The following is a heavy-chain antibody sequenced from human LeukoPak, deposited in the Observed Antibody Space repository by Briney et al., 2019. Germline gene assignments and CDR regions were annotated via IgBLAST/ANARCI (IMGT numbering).Heavy chain of an antibody. J-gene: IGHJ4*02. V-gene: IGHV3-7*01. Sequence: GGSLRLSCAASGFTFSSYWMSWVRQAPGKGLEWVANIKQDGSEKCYVDSVKGRFTISRDNAKNSLYLQMNGLRAEDTAVYYCARVVDYDSRDYWGQGTLVTVSS. CDR3: ARVVDYDSRDY. D-gene: IGHD3-22*01. CDR1: GFTFSSYW. CDR2: IKQDGSEK.